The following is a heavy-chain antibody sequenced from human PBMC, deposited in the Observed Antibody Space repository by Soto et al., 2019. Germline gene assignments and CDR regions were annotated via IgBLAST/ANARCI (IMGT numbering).Heavy chain of an antibody. J-gene: IGHJ6*02. CDR1: GFTFSSNW. CDR3: ARVDTAMKYYYGMDV. D-gene: IGHD5-18*01. CDR2: IKQDGSEK. Sequence: PGGSLRLSCAASGFTFSSNWMSWGRQAPGKGLEWVANIKQDGSEKYYVDSVKGRFTISRDNAKNSLYLQMNSLRAEDTAVYYCARVDTAMKYYYGMDVWGQGTTVTVSS. V-gene: IGHV3-7*01.